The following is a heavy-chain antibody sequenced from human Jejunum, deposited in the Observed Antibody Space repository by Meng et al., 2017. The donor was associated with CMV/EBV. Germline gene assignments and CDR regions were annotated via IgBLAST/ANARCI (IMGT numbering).Heavy chain of an antibody. CDR1: GYTVTSYA. V-gene: IGHV1-3*01. CDR3: ARDVVVPAALTVRIDY. CDR2: INGGNGKT. D-gene: IGHD2-15*01. J-gene: IGHJ4*02. Sequence: QLVMSGAGVKKPRASVKVSCQASGYTVTSYATHWVRQAPGQRLEWMGWINGGNGKTKYSQKFQGRVTITRDTSASTAYMELSSLRSEDTAVYYCARDVVVPAALTVRIDYWGQGTLVTVSS.